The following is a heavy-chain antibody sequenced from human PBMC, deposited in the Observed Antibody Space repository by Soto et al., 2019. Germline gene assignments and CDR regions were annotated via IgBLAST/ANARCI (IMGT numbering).Heavy chain of an antibody. D-gene: IGHD3-22*01. CDR3: ATSSGQDYYDSSGYYPFDY. CDR2: IIPILGIA. Sequence: ASVKVSCKASGGTFSSYTISWVRQAPGQGLEWMGRIIPILGIANYAQKFQGRVTITADKSTSTAYMELSSLRSEDTAVYYCATSSGQDYYDSSGYYPFDYWGQGTLVTVSS. CDR1: GGTFSSYT. V-gene: IGHV1-69*02. J-gene: IGHJ4*02.